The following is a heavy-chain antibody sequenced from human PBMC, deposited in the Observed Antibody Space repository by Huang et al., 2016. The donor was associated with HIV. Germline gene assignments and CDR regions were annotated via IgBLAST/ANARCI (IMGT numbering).Heavy chain of an antibody. CDR3: ARPKMTATPSDSSWSYFDF. CDR1: GGSFSDYF. D-gene: IGHD3-10*01. Sequence: QVRLEQWGPNLLKPSDTLSLKCAVYGGSFSDYFWTWIRQSSVKGLVWIGEVKHRGSATHNPSLRSRVSMSVDSSKNQFYLNLTSVTAADTAVYFCARPKMTATPSDSSWSYFDFWGRGTPVTVSS. J-gene: IGHJ4*02. V-gene: IGHV4-34*01. CDR2: VKHRGSA.